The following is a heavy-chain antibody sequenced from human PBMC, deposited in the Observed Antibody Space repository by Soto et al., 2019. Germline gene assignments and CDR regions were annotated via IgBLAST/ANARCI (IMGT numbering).Heavy chain of an antibody. D-gene: IGHD3-10*01. V-gene: IGHV3-23*01. CDR3: AKGTGDPPYYYGMDV. CDR2: IGSSGSGA. J-gene: IGHJ6*02. CDR1: GFNFSDYI. Sequence: GGSLRLSCSASGFNFSDYIVNWVRQAPGKGLEWVSVIGSSGSGAYYAESVQGRFTITRDNSKNMVYLYMRSLRGDDTALYYCAKGTGDPPYYYGMDVWGQGTTVTVSS.